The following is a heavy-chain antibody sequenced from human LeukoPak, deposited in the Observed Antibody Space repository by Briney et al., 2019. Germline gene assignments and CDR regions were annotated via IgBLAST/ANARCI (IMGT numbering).Heavy chain of an antibody. CDR2: INPNSGDT. J-gene: IGHJ4*02. V-gene: IGHV1-2*06. CDR3: VRENYKFDY. CDR1: GYTLTAYY. D-gene: IGHD3-10*01. Sequence: ASVKVSRKASGYTLTAYYMHWVRQAPGQGLEWMGRINPNSGDTSYAQKFQGRVTITRDTSISTAYMELSSLRSDDTAVYYCVRENYKFDYWGQGTLVTVSS.